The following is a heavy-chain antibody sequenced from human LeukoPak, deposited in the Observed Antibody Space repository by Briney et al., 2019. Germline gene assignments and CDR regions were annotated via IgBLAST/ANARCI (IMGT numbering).Heavy chain of an antibody. Sequence: GGSLRLSCAASGFTFSSYSMNWVRQAPGKGLEWVSSISSSSSYIYYADSVKGRFTISRDNAKNSLYLQMNSLRAEDTAVYYCARRVEDRPADYWGQGTLVTVSS. CDR1: GFTFSSYS. CDR2: ISSSSSYI. D-gene: IGHD1-1*01. J-gene: IGHJ4*02. V-gene: IGHV3-21*01. CDR3: ARRVEDRPADY.